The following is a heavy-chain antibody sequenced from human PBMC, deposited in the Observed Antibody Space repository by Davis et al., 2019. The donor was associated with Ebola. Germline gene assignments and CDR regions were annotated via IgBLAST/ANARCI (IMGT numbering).Heavy chain of an antibody. J-gene: IGHJ5*02. D-gene: IGHD2-15*01. CDR3: AKGIVVAADGSPWFDP. CDR1: GFTFRSYG. Sequence: GESLKISCAAPGFTFRSYGMHWVRQAPGKGLEWVALISYDGSKKYYADSVKGRFTISRDNSKNTVDLQMSSLRAEDTSVYYCAKGIVVAADGSPWFDPWGQGTQVTVSS. CDR2: ISYDGSKK. V-gene: IGHV3-30*18.